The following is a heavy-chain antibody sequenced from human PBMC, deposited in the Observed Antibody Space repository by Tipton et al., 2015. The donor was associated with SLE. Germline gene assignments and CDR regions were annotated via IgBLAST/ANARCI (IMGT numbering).Heavy chain of an antibody. V-gene: IGHV4-59*08. J-gene: IGHJ4*02. CDR3: ARGFRADNFDY. D-gene: IGHD3-10*01. Sequence: LRLSCTVSGGSISSHYWSWIRQPPGKGLEWIGYIYYSGSTNYNPSLKSRVTISVDTSKNQFSLKLSSVTAADTAVYYCARGFRADNFDYWGQGTLVTVSS. CDR1: GGSISSHY. CDR2: IYYSGST.